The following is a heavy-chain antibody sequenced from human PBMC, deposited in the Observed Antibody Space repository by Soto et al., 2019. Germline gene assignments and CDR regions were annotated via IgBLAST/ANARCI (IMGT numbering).Heavy chain of an antibody. J-gene: IGHJ5*02. V-gene: IGHV1-8*01. CDR2: MNPNSGNT. D-gene: IGHD6-13*01. CDR3: ARERSAAGTGWFDP. Sequence: QVQLVQSGAEVKKPGASVKVSCKASGYTFTSYDINWVRQATGQGLEWMGWMNPNSGNTGYAQKFXGXVXXTRNTSISTAYTELSSLRSEDTAVYFCARERSAAGTGWFDPWGQGTLVTVSS. CDR1: GYTFTSYD.